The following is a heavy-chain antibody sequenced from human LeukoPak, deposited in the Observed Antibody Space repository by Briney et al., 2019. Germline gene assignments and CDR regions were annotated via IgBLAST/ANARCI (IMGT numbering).Heavy chain of an antibody. CDR1: GYTFTSYY. Sequence: ASVKVSCKASGYTFTSYYMHWVRQAPGQGLEWMGIINPSGGSTSYAQKFQGRVTMTRDMSTSTVYMELSSLRSEDTAVYYCAGDGGDSSGYYYYYYYMDVWGKGTTVTVSS. J-gene: IGHJ6*03. D-gene: IGHD3-22*01. CDR3: AGDGGDSSGYYYYYYYMDV. V-gene: IGHV1-46*01. CDR2: INPSGGST.